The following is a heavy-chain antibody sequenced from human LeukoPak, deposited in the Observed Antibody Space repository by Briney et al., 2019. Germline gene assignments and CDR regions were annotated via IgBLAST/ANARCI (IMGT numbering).Heavy chain of an antibody. V-gene: IGHV4-59*08. J-gene: IGHJ4*02. CDR3: ADSSSWLPFDY. D-gene: IGHD6-13*01. CDR1: GGSISSYY. CDR2: IYYSGST. Sequence: SETLSLTCTVSGGSISSYYWSWIRQPPGKGLEWIGYIYYSGSTNYNPSLKSRVTISVDTSKNQFSLKLSSVTAADTAVYYCADSSSWLPFDYWGKGTLVTVSS.